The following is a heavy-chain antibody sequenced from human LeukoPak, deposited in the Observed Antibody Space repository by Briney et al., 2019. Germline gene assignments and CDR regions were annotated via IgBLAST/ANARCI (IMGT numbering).Heavy chain of an antibody. CDR3: AREWEYSSSHP. CDR2: ISGSGGST. D-gene: IGHD6-6*01. Sequence: GGSLRLSCAASGFTFSSYAMSWVRQAPGKGPEWVSAISGSGGSTYYADSVKGRFTISRDNSKNTLYLQMNSLRAEDTAVYYCAREWEYSSSHPWGQGTLVTVSS. J-gene: IGHJ5*02. CDR1: GFTFSSYA. V-gene: IGHV3-23*01.